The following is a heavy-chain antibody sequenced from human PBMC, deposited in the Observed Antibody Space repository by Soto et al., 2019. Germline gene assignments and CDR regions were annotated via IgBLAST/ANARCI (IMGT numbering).Heavy chain of an antibody. CDR3: ASENAEVVVAPSRYFDL. CDR1: GFTFSSYW. D-gene: IGHD2-15*01. J-gene: IGHJ2*01. CDR2: IKQDGSEK. V-gene: IGHV3-7*01. Sequence: GGSLRLSCAASGFTFSSYWMSWDRQAPGKGLEWVANIKQDGSEKYYVDSVKGRFTISRDNAKNSLYLQMNSLRAEDTAVYYCASENAEVVVAPSRYFDLWGRGTLVTVSS.